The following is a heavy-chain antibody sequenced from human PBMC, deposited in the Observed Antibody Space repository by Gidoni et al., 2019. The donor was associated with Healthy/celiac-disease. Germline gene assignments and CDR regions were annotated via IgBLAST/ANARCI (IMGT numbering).Heavy chain of an antibody. V-gene: IGHV3-30*03. J-gene: IGHJ4*02. D-gene: IGHD6-19*01. CDR2: ISYDGSNK. Sequence: QGHLVESGGGVVQPWRSLRLSCAASGFTLSSYGMHWVRQAPGKGLEWVAVISYDGSNKYYADSVKGRFTISRDNSKNTLYLQMNSLRAEDTAVYYCVARLAVAGDPHDYWGQGTLVTVSS. CDR1: GFTLSSYG. CDR3: VARLAVAGDPHDY.